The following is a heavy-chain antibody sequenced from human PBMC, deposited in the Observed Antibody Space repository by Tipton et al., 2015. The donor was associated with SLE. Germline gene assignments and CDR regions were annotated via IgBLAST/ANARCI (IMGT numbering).Heavy chain of an antibody. CDR2: INHGGST. V-gene: IGHV4-34*01. CDR1: GGSFSVYY. D-gene: IGHD3-3*01. J-gene: IGHJ4*02. Sequence: TLSLTCAVYGGSFSVYYWTWIRQPPGKGLEWIGEINHGGSTNYNPSLKSRVTMSVDTSKNQFSLRLNSVTAADTAVYYCARRCGMGLYRWGQGTLVTVSS. CDR3: ARRCGMGLYR.